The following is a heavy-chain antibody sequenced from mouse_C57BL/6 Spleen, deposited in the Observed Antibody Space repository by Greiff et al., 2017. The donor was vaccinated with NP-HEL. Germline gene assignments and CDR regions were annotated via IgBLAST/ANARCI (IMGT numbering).Heavy chain of an antibody. CDR3: ARDRNYGSSYAYWYFDV. D-gene: IGHD1-1*01. CDR1: GYSITSGYY. J-gene: IGHJ1*03. V-gene: IGHV3-6*01. Sequence: EVQLVESGPGLVKPSQSLSLTCSVTGYSITSGYYWNWIRQFPGNKLEWMGYISYDGSNNYNPSLKNRISITRDTSKNQFFLKLNSVTTEDTATYYCARDRNYGSSYAYWYFDVWGTGTTVTVSS. CDR2: ISYDGSN.